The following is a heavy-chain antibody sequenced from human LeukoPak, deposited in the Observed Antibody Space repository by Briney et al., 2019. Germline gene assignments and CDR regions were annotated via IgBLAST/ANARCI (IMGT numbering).Heavy chain of an antibody. CDR2: IYYSGST. J-gene: IGHJ3*02. D-gene: IGHD2-21*02. CDR3: AREPGAYCGGDCYDVDAFDI. V-gene: IGHV4-59*01. Sequence: SETLSLTCTVWGGSISSYYWSWIRQPPGKGLEGSGYIYYSGSTNYNPSLKSRVTISVDTSKNQFSLKLRSVTAADTAVYYCAREPGAYCGGDCYDVDAFDIWGQGTMVTVSS. CDR1: GGSISSYY.